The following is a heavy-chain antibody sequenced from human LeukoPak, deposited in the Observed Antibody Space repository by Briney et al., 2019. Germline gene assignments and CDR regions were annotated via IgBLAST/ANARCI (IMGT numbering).Heavy chain of an antibody. Sequence: SETLSLTCNVSGGSIGGHNFYWDWIRQPPGKGLEWIATIYYNGNTFYNPSLKSRVAISIDMSKSQFSLHLSSVTAADTAIYYCARLTALAGHRGAFDIWGPGTMVTVSS. CDR2: IYYNGNT. CDR3: ARLTALAGHRGAFDI. J-gene: IGHJ3*02. D-gene: IGHD6-19*01. CDR1: GGSIGGHNFY. V-gene: IGHV4-39*01.